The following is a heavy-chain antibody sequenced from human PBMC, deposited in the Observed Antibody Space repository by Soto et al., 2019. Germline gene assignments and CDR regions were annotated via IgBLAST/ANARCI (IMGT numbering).Heavy chain of an antibody. J-gene: IGHJ3*01. D-gene: IGHD3-22*01. CDR2: FIPIFRTL. CDR3: VRDRRIYYSDPHDEFVASDYEV. Sequence: QVQLIQSEAAVMKPGSSVRVSCTASGGIFGSHGFSWVRQAPGQRLAWVGGFIPIFRTLTYTEKFQARVRILVCESVNTVYLDLSGLTSDDTAVYYCVRDRRIYYSDPHDEFVASDYEVWGQGTMVTVSS. CDR1: GGIFGSHG. V-gene: IGHV1-69*01.